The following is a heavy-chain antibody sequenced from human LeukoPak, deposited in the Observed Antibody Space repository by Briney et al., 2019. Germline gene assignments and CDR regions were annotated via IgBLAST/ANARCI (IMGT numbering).Heavy chain of an antibody. D-gene: IGHD3-3*01. Sequence: SETLSLTCAVYGGSFSGYYWSWIRQPPGKGLEWIGEINHSGSTNYNPSLKSRVTISVDTPKNQFSLKLSSVTAADTAVYYCARVIDSYYFDYWGQGTLVTVSS. V-gene: IGHV4-34*01. CDR2: INHSGST. CDR1: GGSFSGYY. CDR3: ARVIDSYYFDY. J-gene: IGHJ4*02.